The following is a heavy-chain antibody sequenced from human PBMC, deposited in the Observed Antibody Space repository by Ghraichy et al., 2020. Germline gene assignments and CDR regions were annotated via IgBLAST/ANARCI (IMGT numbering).Heavy chain of an antibody. J-gene: IGHJ1*01. Sequence: ETLSLTCTVSGGSISSSYYWGWIRQPPGKGLEWIGSIYYSGSTYYNPSLKSRVTISVDTSKNQFSLKLSSVTAADTAVYYCARHRVVPAAGYFQHWGKGTLVTVSS. CDR1: GGSISSSYY. V-gene: IGHV4-39*01. CDR3: ARHRVVPAAGYFQH. D-gene: IGHD2-2*01. CDR2: IYYSGST.